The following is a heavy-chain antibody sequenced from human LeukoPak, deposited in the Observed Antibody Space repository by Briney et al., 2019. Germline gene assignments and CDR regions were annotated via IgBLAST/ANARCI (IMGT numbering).Heavy chain of an antibody. V-gene: IGHV3-23*01. J-gene: IGHJ4*02. CDR3: AKGVRHYYDSSGPFDY. CDR1: GFTFSSYA. Sequence: GGSLRLFCAASGFTFSSYAMSWVRQAPGKGLEWVSAISGSGGSTYYADSVKGRFTISRDNSKNTLYLQMNSLRAEDTAVYYCAKGVRHYYDSSGPFDYWGQGTLVTVSS. CDR2: ISGSGGST. D-gene: IGHD3-22*01.